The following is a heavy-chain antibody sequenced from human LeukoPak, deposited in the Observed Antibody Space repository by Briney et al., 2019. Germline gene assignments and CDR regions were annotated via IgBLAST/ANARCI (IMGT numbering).Heavy chain of an antibody. Sequence: RGSLRLSCAASGFTFSSYWMHWVRQAPGKGLVWVSRINSDGSSTSYAGSVKGRFTISRDNAKNTLYLQMNSLRAEDTAVYYCARVADWSGYLQEYYFDYWGQGTLVTVSS. D-gene: IGHD3-3*01. CDR3: ARVADWSGYLQEYYFDY. CDR1: GFTFSSYW. J-gene: IGHJ4*02. V-gene: IGHV3-74*01. CDR2: INSDGSST.